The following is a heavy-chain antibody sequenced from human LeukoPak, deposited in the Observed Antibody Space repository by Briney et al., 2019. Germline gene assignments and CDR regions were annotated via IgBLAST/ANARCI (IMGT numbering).Heavy chain of an antibody. V-gene: IGHV4-39*01. J-gene: IGHJ4*02. CDR3: ARHFKSRGVVTDY. CDR1: GGSISSSSYY. CDR2: IYYSGST. Sequence: SETLSFTCTVSGGSISSSSYYWGWIRQPPGKGLEWIGSIYYSGSTYYNPSLKSRVTISVDTSKNQFSLKLSSVTAADTAVYYCARHFKSRGVVTDYWGQGTLVTVSS. D-gene: IGHD3-3*01.